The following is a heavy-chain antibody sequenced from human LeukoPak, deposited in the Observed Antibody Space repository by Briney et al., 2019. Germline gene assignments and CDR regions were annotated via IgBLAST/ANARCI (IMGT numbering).Heavy chain of an antibody. J-gene: IGHJ3*02. V-gene: IGHV4-61*02. CDR1: GGSISKGSYH. Sequence: SETLSLTCTVSGGSISKGSYHWTWIRQPAGTGLEWTGRIFASGSTTYNPSLKSRVTISVDTSKNQFSLKLNSVTAADTGVYYCARGGGVGARDAFDIWGQGTMVTVSS. D-gene: IGHD1-26*01. CDR2: IFASGST. CDR3: ARGGGVGARDAFDI.